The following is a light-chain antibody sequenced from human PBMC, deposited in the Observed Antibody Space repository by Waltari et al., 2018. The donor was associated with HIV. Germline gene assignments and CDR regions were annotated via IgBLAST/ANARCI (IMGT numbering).Light chain of an antibody. V-gene: IGLV3-21*01. CDR2: HDD. Sequence: SYVLTQPPSITVAPGKTAKITCGGQNLGSRDVHWYQQKPGQAPILVIYHDDDRPSGIPELFSGSNADNTATLTINRGEVGDEADYYCQVWDSGSDHVFGSGTTVTVL. CDR3: QVWDSGSDHV. J-gene: IGLJ1*01. CDR1: NLGSRD.